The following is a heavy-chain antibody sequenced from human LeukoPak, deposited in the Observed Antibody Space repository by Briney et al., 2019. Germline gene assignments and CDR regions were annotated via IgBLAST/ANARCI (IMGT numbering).Heavy chain of an antibody. D-gene: IGHD2-2*01. CDR2: IYTSGST. V-gene: IGHV4-61*02. CDR3: AREGGYCSSTRCSYNWFNS. J-gene: IGHJ5*01. CDR1: GGSISSGSYY. Sequence: SETLSLTCTVSGGSISSGSYYWSWVRQPAGKGLEWIGRIYTSGSTNYNPSLKSRVTISVDTSKNQFSLKLSSVTAADTAVYYCAREGGYCSSTRCSYNWFNSWGQGTLVTVSS.